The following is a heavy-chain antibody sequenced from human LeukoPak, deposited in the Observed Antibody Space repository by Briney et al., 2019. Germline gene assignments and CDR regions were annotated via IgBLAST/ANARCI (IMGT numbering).Heavy chain of an antibody. CDR2: INHSGST. V-gene: IGHV4-34*01. CDR1: GGSFSGYY. Sequence: SETLSLTCAVYGGSFSGYYWSWIRQPPGKGLEWIGEINHSGSTNYNPSLKSRVTIPVDTSKNQFSLKLSSVTAADTAVYYCARVLYGDYYFDYWGQGTLVTVSS. J-gene: IGHJ4*02. CDR3: ARVLYGDYYFDY. D-gene: IGHD4-17*01.